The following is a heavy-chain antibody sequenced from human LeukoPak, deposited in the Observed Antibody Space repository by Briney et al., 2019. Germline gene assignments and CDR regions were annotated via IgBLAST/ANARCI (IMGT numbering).Heavy chain of an antibody. CDR3: ARASGPIKKNRFDQ. V-gene: IGHV3-30*12. CDR1: GFTFSTYG. CDR2: IFSGGIRK. Sequence: PGGSLRLSCATSGFTFSTYGMEWVRQAPGKGLEWVAIIFSGGIRKYYADSVKGRFTISRDISRSTLYLEMNSLSAEDTAVYYCARASGPIKKNRFDQWGQGTLVTVSS. D-gene: IGHD1-26*01. J-gene: IGHJ4*02.